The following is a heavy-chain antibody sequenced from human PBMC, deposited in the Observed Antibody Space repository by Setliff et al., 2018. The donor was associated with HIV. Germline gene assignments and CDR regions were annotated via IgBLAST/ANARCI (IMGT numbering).Heavy chain of an antibody. CDR3: GRLAFWGGLPAAIPNYYYYMDV. D-gene: IGHD2-2*01. J-gene: IGHJ6*03. V-gene: IGHV5-51*01. Sequence: GESLTISCKGSGYSFTSYWIVWARQMPGKGLEWMGIIYPGDSDTRYSPSFQGQVTISVDKSINTAYLQWSSLKASDTAMYYCGRLAFWGGLPAAIPNYYYYMDVWGKGTTVTVSS. CDR1: GYSFTSYW. CDR2: IYPGDSDT.